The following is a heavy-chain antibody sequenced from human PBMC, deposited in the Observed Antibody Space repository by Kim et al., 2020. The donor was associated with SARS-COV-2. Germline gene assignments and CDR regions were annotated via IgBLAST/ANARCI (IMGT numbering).Heavy chain of an antibody. CDR1: GFTFDDYG. V-gene: IGHV3-20*01. CDR3: ARDQTPRTYSSSWYVHSDWFDP. Sequence: GGSLRLSCAASGFTFDDYGMSWVRQAPGKGLEWVSGINWNGGSTGYADSVKGRFTISRDNAKNSLYLQMNSLRAEDTALYHCARDQTPRTYSSSWYVHSDWFDPWGQGTLVTVSS. CDR2: INWNGGST. D-gene: IGHD6-13*01. J-gene: IGHJ5*02.